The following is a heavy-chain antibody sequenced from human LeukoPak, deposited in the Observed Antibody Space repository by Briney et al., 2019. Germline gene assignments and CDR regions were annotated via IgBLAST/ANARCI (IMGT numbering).Heavy chain of an antibody. J-gene: IGHJ6*03. CDR3: ARHVRGVIPTRYYYYMDV. CDR1: SGSISNFH. V-gene: IGHV4-4*07. D-gene: IGHD3-10*02. Sequence: KPSETLSLTCTVSSGSISNFHWTWIRQPAGKRLEWNGRVFTSGSTNYNPSLKSRVTISVDTSKNQFSLKLSSVTAADTAVYYCARHVRGVIPTRYYYYMDVWGKGTTVTISS. CDR2: VFTSGST.